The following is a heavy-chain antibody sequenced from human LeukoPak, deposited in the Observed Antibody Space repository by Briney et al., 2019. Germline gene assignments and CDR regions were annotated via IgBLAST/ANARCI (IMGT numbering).Heavy chain of an antibody. J-gene: IGHJ4*02. D-gene: IGHD2-21*01. CDR3: AREQSYSEEIVVVNPPFDY. Sequence: KPGGSLRLSCAASGFTFCSYGMNWVPQAPGKGLEWVSSISSSGTYISFADSVKGRFTISRDNARNSLYLQMNSLRAQDTALYYCAREQSYSEEIVVVNPPFDYWGQGTLVTVSS. V-gene: IGHV3-21*01. CDR1: GFTFCSYG. CDR2: ISSSGTYI.